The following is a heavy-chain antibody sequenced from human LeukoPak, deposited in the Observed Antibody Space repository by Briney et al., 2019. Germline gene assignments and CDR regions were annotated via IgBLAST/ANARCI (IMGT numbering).Heavy chain of an antibody. V-gene: IGHV4-59*01. D-gene: IGHD1-26*01. CDR1: GGSISSYY. J-gene: IGHJ6*03. CDR3: TRGDYYYYYYMDV. Sequence: SETLSLTCTVSGGSISSYYWSWIRQPPGKELEWLGYIYYSGSTNYNPSLKSRVTISLDTSKNQFSLRLSSVTAADTAVYYCTRGDYYYYYYMDVWGRGTTVTVSS. CDR2: IYYSGST.